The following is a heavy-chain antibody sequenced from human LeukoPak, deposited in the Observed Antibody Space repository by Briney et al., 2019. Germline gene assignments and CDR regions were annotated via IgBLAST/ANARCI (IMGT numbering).Heavy chain of an antibody. CDR1: GDSVSINSAA. J-gene: IGHJ6*02. Sequence: SQILSLTCGISGDSVSINSAAWNWISQSPSRGLEWLGRTYYRSKSYYDYAVSVKSRLTINPDTSKNQFSLQLNSVPPEDTAVYYCTRDQDGMGVWGQGTTVTVSS. V-gene: IGHV6-1*01. CDR2: TYYRSKSYY. CDR3: TRDQDGMGV.